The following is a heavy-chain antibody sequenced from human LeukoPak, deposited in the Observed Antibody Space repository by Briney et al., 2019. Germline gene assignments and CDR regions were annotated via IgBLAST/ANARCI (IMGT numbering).Heavy chain of an antibody. V-gene: IGHV1-24*01. CDR3: ATFFTDRDGYNAAYFDY. Sequence: GASVKVSCKVSGYTLTELSMHWVRQAPGKGLEWMGGFDPEDGETIYAQKFQGRVTMTEDTSTDTAYMDLSSLRSEDTAVYYCATFFTDRDGYNAAYFDYWGQGTLVTVSS. CDR1: GYTLTELS. CDR2: FDPEDGET. J-gene: IGHJ4*02. D-gene: IGHD5-24*01.